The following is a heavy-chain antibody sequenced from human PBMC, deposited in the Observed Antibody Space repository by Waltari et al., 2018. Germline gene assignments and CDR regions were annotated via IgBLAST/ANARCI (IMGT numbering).Heavy chain of an antibody. CDR3: ARAGDYERGEDY. Sequence: QVQLQESGPGLVKPSQTLSLTCTVSGGSISSGDYYWSWIRQPPGKGLEWIGYIYYSGSTYSKPSRKRRVTISGDTSKNQFSLKLSSVTAADTAVYYCARAGDYERGEDYWGQGTLVTVSS. V-gene: IGHV4-30-4*08. D-gene: IGHD4-17*01. J-gene: IGHJ4*02. CDR2: IYYSGST. CDR1: GGSISSGDYY.